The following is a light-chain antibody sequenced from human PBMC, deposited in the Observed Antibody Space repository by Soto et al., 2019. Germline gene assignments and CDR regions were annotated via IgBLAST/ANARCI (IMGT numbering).Light chain of an antibody. CDR3: QQRSNWLWT. V-gene: IGKV3-11*01. CDR2: DAS. Sequence: EIVLTHSPPTLSLSPGERATLSCRASQSVSSYLAWYQQKPGQAPRLLIYDASNRATGIPARFSGSGSGTDFTLTISSLEPEDFAVYYCQQRSNWLWTFGQGTKVDI. J-gene: IGKJ1*01. CDR1: QSVSSY.